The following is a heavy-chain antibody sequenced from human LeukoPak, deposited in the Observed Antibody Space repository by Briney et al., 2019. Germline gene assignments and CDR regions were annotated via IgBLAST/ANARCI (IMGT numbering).Heavy chain of an antibody. D-gene: IGHD6-13*01. J-gene: IGHJ3*02. CDR3: AKDTPIAAEGNSDHDAFDI. V-gene: IGHV3-30*04. CDR1: GFTFSSYA. CDR2: ISYDGSNK. Sequence: PGRSLRLSCAASGFTFSSYAMHWVRQAPGKGLEWVAVISYDGSNKYYADSVKGRFTISRDNSKNTLYLQMNSLRAEDTAVYYCAKDTPIAAEGNSDHDAFDIWGQGTMVTVSS.